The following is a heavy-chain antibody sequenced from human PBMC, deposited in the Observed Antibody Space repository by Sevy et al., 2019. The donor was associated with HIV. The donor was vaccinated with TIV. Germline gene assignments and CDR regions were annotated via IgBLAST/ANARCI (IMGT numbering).Heavy chain of an antibody. CDR2: ISNSGGNI. D-gene: IGHD2-8*02. Sequence: GGSLRLSCAASGFTFSTYAMGWVRQAPGKGLEWDSGISNSGGNIYYADSVKGRFTISRDNSKNTLYLQMNSLRAEDTAVYYCAKDGAPYCTGGICFPYWYFDLWGRGTLVTVSS. CDR1: GFTFSTYA. CDR3: AKDGAPYCTGGICFPYWYFDL. V-gene: IGHV3-23*01. J-gene: IGHJ2*01.